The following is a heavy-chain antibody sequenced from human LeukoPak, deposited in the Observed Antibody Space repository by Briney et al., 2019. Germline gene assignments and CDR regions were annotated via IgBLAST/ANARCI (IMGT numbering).Heavy chain of an antibody. CDR3: TRRGIRWFDP. J-gene: IGHJ5*02. Sequence: ASVKVSCKASGYSFTGYYLHWVRQAPGQGLEWMGWINPNSGDTNFAQKFQGSVTMTRATSISTAYMELSRLRSDDTAVYYCTRRGIRWFDPWGQGTLVTVSS. D-gene: IGHD1-26*01. CDR2: INPNSGDT. CDR1: GYSFTGYY. V-gene: IGHV1-2*02.